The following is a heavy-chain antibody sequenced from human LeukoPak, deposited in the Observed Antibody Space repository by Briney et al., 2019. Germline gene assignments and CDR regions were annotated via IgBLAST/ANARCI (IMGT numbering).Heavy chain of an antibody. V-gene: IGHV4-39*07. D-gene: IGHD6-13*01. CDR3: ARGSYSSSWYQNWYFDL. Sequence: PSETLSLTCSVSGVSIGSSLYFWGWIRQPPGKGPEWIGSVYYTGTTYYKSSLKSRVTISVDTSKNQFSLKLSSVTAADTAVYYCARGSYSSSWYQNWYFDLWGRGTLVTVSS. J-gene: IGHJ2*01. CDR2: VYYTGTT. CDR1: GVSIGSSLYF.